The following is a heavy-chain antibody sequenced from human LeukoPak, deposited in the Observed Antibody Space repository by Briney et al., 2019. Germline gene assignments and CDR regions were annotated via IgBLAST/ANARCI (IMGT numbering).Heavy chain of an antibody. CDR1: GYTFTGYY. CDR2: INPNSGGT. Sequence: GASVKVSCKASGYTFTGYYMHWVRQAPGQGLEWMGWINPNSGGTNYAQKFQGGVTMTRDTSISTAYMELSRLRSDDTAVYYCATKYYGSGSYYSEGYFQHWGQGTLVTVSS. D-gene: IGHD3-10*01. V-gene: IGHV1-2*02. J-gene: IGHJ1*01. CDR3: ATKYYGSGSYYSEGYFQH.